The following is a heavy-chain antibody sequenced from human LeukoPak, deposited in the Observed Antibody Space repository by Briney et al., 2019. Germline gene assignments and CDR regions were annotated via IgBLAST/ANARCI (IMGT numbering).Heavy chain of an antibody. V-gene: IGHV4-34*01. D-gene: IGHD3-10*01. CDR2: IYYSGST. J-gene: IGHJ6*03. CDR3: ARLNPVLPWFGDQRGYYMDV. Sequence: SETLSLACAVYGGSFSGYYWSWIRQPPGKGLEWIGSIYYSGSTYYNPSLKSRVAISVDTSKNQFSLKLSSVTAADTAVYYCARLNPVLPWFGDQRGYYMDVWGKGTTVTVSS. CDR1: GGSFSGYY.